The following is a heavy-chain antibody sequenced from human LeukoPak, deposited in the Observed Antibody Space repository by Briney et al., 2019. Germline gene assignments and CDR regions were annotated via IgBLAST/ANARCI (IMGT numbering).Heavy chain of an antibody. CDR2: IYYSGST. Sequence: SETLSLTCTVSGGSLSNYYWSWIRQPPGKGLEWIGYIYYSGSTNYNPSLKSRVTISVDTSKNQFSLKLSSVTAADTAVYYCARAKYAAFFGYWGQGTLVTVSS. CDR1: GGSLSNYY. V-gene: IGHV4-59*01. J-gene: IGHJ4*02. D-gene: IGHD2-2*01. CDR3: ARAKYAAFFGY.